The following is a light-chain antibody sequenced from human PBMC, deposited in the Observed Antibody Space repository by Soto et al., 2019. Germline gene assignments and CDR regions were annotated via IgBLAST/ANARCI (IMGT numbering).Light chain of an antibody. Sequence: QAVVTQEPSLTVSPGGTVTLTCDSSTGAVTSGHFPHWFQQRPGQAPRTLIYDTTNRHSWTPARFSGSLLGGKAALTLSGAQPEDEAEYYCLLSYNGGRIFGGGTKVTVL. CDR2: DTT. CDR1: TGAVTSGHF. V-gene: IGLV7-46*01. CDR3: LLSYNGGRI. J-gene: IGLJ2*01.